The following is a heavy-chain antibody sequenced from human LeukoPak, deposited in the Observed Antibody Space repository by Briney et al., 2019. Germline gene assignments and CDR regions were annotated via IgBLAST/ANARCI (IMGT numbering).Heavy chain of an antibody. CDR3: ARAGPPHYYGMDV. CDR2: ISAYNGNT. J-gene: IGHJ6*02. CDR1: GYTFTSYG. Sequence: ASVKVSCKASGYTFTSYGISWVRQAPGQGLEWMGWISAYNGNTNYAQKLQGRVTMTTDTSTSTVYMELSSLRSEDTAVYYCARAGPPHYYGMDVWGQGTTVTVSS. V-gene: IGHV1-18*01. D-gene: IGHD3-10*01.